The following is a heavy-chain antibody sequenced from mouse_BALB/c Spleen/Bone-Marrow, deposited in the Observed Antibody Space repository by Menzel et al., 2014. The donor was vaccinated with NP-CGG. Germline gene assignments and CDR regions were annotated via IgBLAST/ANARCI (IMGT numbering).Heavy chain of an antibody. CDR2: INPASSTI. CDR1: GFDFSRYW. Sequence: EVQLQESGGGLVQPGGSLKLSCAASGFDFSRYWMTWVRQAPGKGLEWIGEINPASSTINYTPSLKDKFIISSDNAKNTLYLQMSKVRSEDTALYYCAKNYYYGYVAYWGQGTLVTVSA. J-gene: IGHJ3*01. D-gene: IGHD1-2*01. V-gene: IGHV4-1*02. CDR3: AKNYYYGYVAY.